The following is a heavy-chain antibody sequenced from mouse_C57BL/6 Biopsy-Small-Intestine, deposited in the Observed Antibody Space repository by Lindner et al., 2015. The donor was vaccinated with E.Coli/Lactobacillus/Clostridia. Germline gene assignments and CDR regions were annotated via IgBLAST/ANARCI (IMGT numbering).Heavy chain of an antibody. D-gene: IGHD2-2*01. Sequence: VQLQESGPELVKPGASVKISCKASGYAFSSSWMNWVKQRPGKGLEWIGRIYPGDGDTNYNGQFKGKATLTADKSSSTAYMQLSSLTSEDSAVYFCARWFLLYTMDYWGQGTSVTVSS. CDR1: GYAFSSSW. CDR2: IYPGDGDT. CDR3: ARWFLLYTMDY. J-gene: IGHJ4*01. V-gene: IGHV1-82*01.